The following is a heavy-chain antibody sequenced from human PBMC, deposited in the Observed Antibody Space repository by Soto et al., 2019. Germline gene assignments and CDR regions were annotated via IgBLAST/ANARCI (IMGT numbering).Heavy chain of an antibody. V-gene: IGHV4-59*01. CDR2: IHYSGST. CDR1: GGSISSDY. J-gene: IGHJ5*02. Sequence: QVQLQESGPELVKPSETLSLTCTASGGSISSDYWSWIRQPPGKGLEWIGYIHYSGSTDYNPSLKSRVTIAVDTAKNQFSLKLSSVTAADTAVYYCAKDIRGRKAASVYNYFDPWGQGTPVTVSS. D-gene: IGHD6-13*01. CDR3: AKDIRGRKAASVYNYFDP.